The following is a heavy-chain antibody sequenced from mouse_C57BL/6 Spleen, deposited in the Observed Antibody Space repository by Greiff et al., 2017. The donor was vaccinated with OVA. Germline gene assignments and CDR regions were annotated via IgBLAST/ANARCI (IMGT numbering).Heavy chain of an antibody. D-gene: IGHD3-3*01. J-gene: IGHJ4*01. CDR2: IDPETGGT. CDR3: TRRDRYYAMDY. V-gene: IGHV1-15*01. Sequence: VKLQESGAELVRPGASVTLSCKASGYTFTDYEMHWVKQTPVHGLEWIGAIDPETGGTAYNQKFKGKAILTADKSSSTAYMELRSLTSEDSAVYYCTRRDRYYAMDYWGQGTSVTVSS. CDR1: GYTFTDYE.